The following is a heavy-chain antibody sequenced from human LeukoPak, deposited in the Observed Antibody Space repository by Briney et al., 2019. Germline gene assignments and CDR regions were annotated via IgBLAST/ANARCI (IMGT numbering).Heavy chain of an antibody. Sequence: PGRSLRLSCAASGFTFSSYAMHWVRQVPGKGLVWVSHINSDGSNIRYADSVKGRFTISRDNAKNSLYLQMDSLRPEDTAVYYCIRDGLGTSPYDLWGQGALVTVSS. CDR2: INSDGSNI. CDR1: GFTFSSYA. J-gene: IGHJ5*02. V-gene: IGHV3-74*01. D-gene: IGHD7-27*01. CDR3: IRDGLGTSPYDL.